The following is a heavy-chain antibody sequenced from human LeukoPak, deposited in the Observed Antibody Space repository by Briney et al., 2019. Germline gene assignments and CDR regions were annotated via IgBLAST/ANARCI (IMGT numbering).Heavy chain of an antibody. D-gene: IGHD3-22*01. CDR1: GFTFSTYG. V-gene: IGHV3-23*01. CDR2: MSDSGTNT. J-gene: IGHJ4*02. Sequence: GGSLRLSRGASGFTFSTYGMTWVRQAPGKGLEWVSGMSDSGTNTYYADSVKGRFTISRDNSKNTLYLQMNSLRAEDTAVYYCAREGNYYDSSGYHWVDYWGQGTLVTVSS. CDR3: AREGNYYDSSGYHWVDY.